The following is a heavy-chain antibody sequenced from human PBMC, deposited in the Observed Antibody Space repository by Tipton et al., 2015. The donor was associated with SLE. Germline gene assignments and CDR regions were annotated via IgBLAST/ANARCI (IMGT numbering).Heavy chain of an antibody. J-gene: IGHJ4*02. D-gene: IGHD1-14*01. CDR1: GDSITRSNNY. CDR2: VSYTGST. CDR3: ARGKTRVEY. V-gene: IGHV4-39*07. Sequence: TLSLTCTVSGDSITRSNNYWGWIRQPPRKGLEWIGSVSYTGSTFYNPSLKSRVVMSLDTSKNQFSLKLNSVTAADTAVYYCARGKTRVEYWGQGTLVTVSS.